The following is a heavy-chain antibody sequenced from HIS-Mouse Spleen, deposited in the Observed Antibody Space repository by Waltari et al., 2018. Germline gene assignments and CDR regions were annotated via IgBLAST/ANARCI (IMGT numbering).Heavy chain of an antibody. CDR3: ARDYGDNWFDP. V-gene: IGHV4-39*07. CDR2: IYYSGST. Sequence: QLQLQESGPGLVKPSETLSLTCTVPGRSISSSSYYWGWIRQPPGKGLEWIGSIYYSGSTYYNPSLKSRVTISVDTSKNQFSLKLSSVTAADTAVYYCARDYGDNWFDPWGQGTLVTVSS. CDR1: GRSISSSSYY. D-gene: IGHD4-17*01. J-gene: IGHJ5*02.